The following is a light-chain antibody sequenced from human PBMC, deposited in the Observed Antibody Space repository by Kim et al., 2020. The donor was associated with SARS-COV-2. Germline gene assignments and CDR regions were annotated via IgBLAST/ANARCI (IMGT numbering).Light chain of an antibody. V-gene: IGKV1-39*01. Sequence: ASLGDRVTSTCRASQTITGYLNCDQQKPRKAPNIMYYAASSLQRGAPSRFSGSGYGTDFPLIITSLHPEEFETYYSQESYSTSLTFGGGTKVDIK. J-gene: IGKJ4*01. CDR3: QESYSTSLT. CDR1: QTITGY. CDR2: AAS.